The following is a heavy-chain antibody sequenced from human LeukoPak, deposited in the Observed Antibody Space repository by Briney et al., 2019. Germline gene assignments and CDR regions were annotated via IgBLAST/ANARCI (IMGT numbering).Heavy chain of an antibody. CDR3: AISDAGYGDWRNWFDP. CDR2: IYYSGST. D-gene: IGHD4-17*01. Sequence: SETLSLTCTVSGGSISSSSYYWGWIRQPPGKGLEGLGSIYYSGSTYYNPSLKSRVTISVDTSKNQFSLKLSSVTAADTAVYYCAISDAGYGDWRNWFDPWGQGTLVTVSS. J-gene: IGHJ5*02. V-gene: IGHV4-39*01. CDR1: GGSISSSSYY.